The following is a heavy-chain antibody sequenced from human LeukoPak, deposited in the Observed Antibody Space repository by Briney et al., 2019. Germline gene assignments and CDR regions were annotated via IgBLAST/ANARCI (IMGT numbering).Heavy chain of an antibody. D-gene: IGHD4-23*01. CDR2: IIPIFGTA. CDR3: ARGWLAKTTVVTPYNY. J-gene: IGHJ4*02. Sequence: SVKVSCKASGGTFSNYAINWVRQAPGQGLEWMGGIIPIFGTAHYSQKFQGRVTITAVDSMSTAYMELSSLRSEDTAVYYCARGWLAKTTVVTPYNYWGQGTLVTVSS. CDR1: GGTFSNYA. V-gene: IGHV1-69*01.